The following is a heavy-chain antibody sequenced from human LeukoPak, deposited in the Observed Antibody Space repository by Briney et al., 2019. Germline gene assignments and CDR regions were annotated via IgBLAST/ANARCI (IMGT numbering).Heavy chain of an antibody. CDR1: GGSFSGYC. CDR2: INHSGST. J-gene: IGHJ4*02. V-gene: IGHV4-34*01. CDR3: ARGKRGKGLKTYYYDSSGYWPIDY. Sequence: SETLSLTCAVYGGSFSGYCWSWIRQPPGKGLEWIGEINHSGSTNYNPSLKSRVTISVDTSKNQFSLKLSSVTAADTAVYYYARGKRGKGLKTYYYDSSGYWPIDYWGQGTLVTVSS. D-gene: IGHD3-22*01.